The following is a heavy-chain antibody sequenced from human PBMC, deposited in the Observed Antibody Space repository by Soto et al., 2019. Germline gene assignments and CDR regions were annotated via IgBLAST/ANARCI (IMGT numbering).Heavy chain of an antibody. Sequence: GGSLRLSCAASGFTFSSYSMNWVRQAPGKGLEWVSSISSSSSYIYYADSVKGRFTISRDNAKNSLYLQMNSLRAEDTAVYYCARDSTVEWLGLAFDIWGQGTMVTFSS. J-gene: IGHJ3*02. D-gene: IGHD6-19*01. V-gene: IGHV3-21*01. CDR1: GFTFSSYS. CDR3: ARDSTVEWLGLAFDI. CDR2: ISSSSSYI.